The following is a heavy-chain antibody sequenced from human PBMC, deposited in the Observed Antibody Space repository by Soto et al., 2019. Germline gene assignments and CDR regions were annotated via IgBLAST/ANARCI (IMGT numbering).Heavy chain of an antibody. J-gene: IGHJ5*02. D-gene: IGHD3-10*01. CDR3: ARGRANYGSGSYYTLYNWFDP. Sequence: SETLSLTCAVYGGSFSGYYWSWIRQPPGKGLEWIGEINHSGSTNYNPSLKSRVTISVDTSKNQFSLKLSSVTAADTAVYYCARGRANYGSGSYYTLYNWFDPWGQGTLVTVSS. CDR2: INHSGST. V-gene: IGHV4-34*01. CDR1: GGSFSGYY.